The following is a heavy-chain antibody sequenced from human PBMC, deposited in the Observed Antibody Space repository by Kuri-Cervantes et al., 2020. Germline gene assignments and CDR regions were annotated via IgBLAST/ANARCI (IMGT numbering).Heavy chain of an antibody. J-gene: IGHJ6*02. Sequence: ASVKVSCKASGYTFTSYAMNWVRQAPGQGLEWMGWINTNTGNPTYAQGFTGRFVFSLDTSVSTAYLQISSLKAEDTAVYYCARPRADYYDILTGYFGGYYYYGTDVWGQGTTVTVSS. CDR3: ARPRADYYDILTGYFGGYYYYGTDV. V-gene: IGHV7-4-1*02. CDR1: GYTFTSYA. CDR2: INTNTGNP. D-gene: IGHD3-9*01.